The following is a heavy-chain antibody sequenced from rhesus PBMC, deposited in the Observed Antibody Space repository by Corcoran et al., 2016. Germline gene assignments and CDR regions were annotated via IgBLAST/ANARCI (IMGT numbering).Heavy chain of an antibody. D-gene: IGHD1-20*01. V-gene: IGHV4-80*01. CDR3: ARDQQGGGSLDV. CDR1: GCPFSSSC. J-gene: IGHJ5-2*02. Sequence: QVQLQESGPGLVKPSETLSLTCAVSGCPFSSSCWRGIRQPPGKGLEWIGEINGKSGSTNYNPSLKRRVTISKDASKNQFSLKLSSVTAADTAVYYCARDQQGGGSLDVWGRGVLVTVSS. CDR2: INGKSGST.